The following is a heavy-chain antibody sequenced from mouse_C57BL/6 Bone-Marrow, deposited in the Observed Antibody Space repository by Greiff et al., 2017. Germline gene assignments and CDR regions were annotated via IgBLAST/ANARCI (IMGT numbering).Heavy chain of an antibody. Sequence: EVQLKESGGDLVKPGGSLKLSCAASGFTFSSYGMSWVRQTPDKRLEWVATISSGGSYTYYPDSVKGRFTISRDNAKNTLYLQMSSLKSEDTAMYYCARHGSYWGQGTTLTVSS. J-gene: IGHJ2*01. V-gene: IGHV5-6*01. CDR1: GFTFSSYG. D-gene: IGHD4-1*01. CDR3: ARHGSY. CDR2: ISSGGSYT.